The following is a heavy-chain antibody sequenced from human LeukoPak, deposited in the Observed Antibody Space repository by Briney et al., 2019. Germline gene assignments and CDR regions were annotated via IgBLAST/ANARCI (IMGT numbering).Heavy chain of an antibody. D-gene: IGHD5-12*01. J-gene: IGHJ4*02. V-gene: IGHV4-59*12. Sequence: SETLSLTCTVSGGSISSYYWSWIRQPPGKGLEWIGYIYYSGSTNYNPSLKSRVTISVDTSKNQFSLKLSSVTAADTAVYYCARDGYSGYDFDYWGQGTPVTVSS. CDR2: IYYSGST. CDR3: ARDGYSGYDFDY. CDR1: GGSISSYY.